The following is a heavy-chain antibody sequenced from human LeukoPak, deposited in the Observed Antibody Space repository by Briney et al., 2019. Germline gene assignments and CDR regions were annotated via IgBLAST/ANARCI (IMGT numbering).Heavy chain of an antibody. J-gene: IGHJ4*02. V-gene: IGHV3-7*01. D-gene: IGHD1-1*01. CDR2: MSQGGSDK. CDR3: ARGDGRGRSDGAT. CDR1: GFSFSNHW. Sequence: GGSLRLSCGASGFSFSNHWMGWVRQAPENGLEWVAIMSQGGSDKYHLDSVKGRFTICRDNAKNTPYVRMNSLRVGDRAVYYGARGDGRGRSDGATGGPGTLVTVSS.